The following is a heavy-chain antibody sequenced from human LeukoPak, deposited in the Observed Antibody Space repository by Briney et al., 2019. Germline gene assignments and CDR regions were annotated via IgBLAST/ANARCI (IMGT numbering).Heavy chain of an antibody. Sequence: SGGSLRLSCAASGFTVSSNYTSWVRQAPGKGLEWVSVIYSGGSTYYADSVKGRFTISRDNSKNTLYLQMNSLRAEDTAVYYCARQGEYGDYDYWGQGTLVTVSS. CDR1: GFTVSSNY. D-gene: IGHD4-17*01. V-gene: IGHV3-66*04. J-gene: IGHJ4*02. CDR3: ARQGEYGDYDY. CDR2: IYSGGST.